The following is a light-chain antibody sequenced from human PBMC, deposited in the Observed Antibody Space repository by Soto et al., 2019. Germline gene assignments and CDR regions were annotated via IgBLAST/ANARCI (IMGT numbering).Light chain of an antibody. Sequence: EIVMTQSPATLSVSPGARATLSCRASQSVDSNLAWYQQKPGQAPRLLVYGASTRAPGIPARFSGSGSGTDFTLTISSLQSEDFAVYYCQQYNKWPPITFGQGTRLEIK. J-gene: IGKJ5*01. CDR3: QQYNKWPPIT. CDR2: GAS. V-gene: IGKV3D-15*01. CDR1: QSVDSN.